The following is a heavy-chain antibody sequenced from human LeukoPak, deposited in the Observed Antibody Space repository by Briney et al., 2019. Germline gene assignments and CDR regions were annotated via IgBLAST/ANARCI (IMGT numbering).Heavy chain of an antibody. J-gene: IGHJ5*02. CDR3: ARDNSIADRGWWFDP. CDR1: GYIFTNHY. D-gene: IGHD1-1*01. CDR2: INPSGRST. Sequence: ASVKVSCKASGYIFTNHYMHWVRQAPGQGLEWVGLINPSGRSTLYAEKFRGRVIMKRDLSTATDYMELSSLRSEDTAVYYCARDNSIADRGWWFDPWGQGTLVTVSS. V-gene: IGHV1-46*01.